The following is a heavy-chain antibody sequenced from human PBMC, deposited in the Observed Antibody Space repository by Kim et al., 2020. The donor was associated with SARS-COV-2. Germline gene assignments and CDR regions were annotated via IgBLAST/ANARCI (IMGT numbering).Heavy chain of an antibody. CDR2: ISGSGGST. Sequence: GGSLRLSCAASGFTFSSYAMSWVRQAPGKGLEWVSAISGSGGSTYYADSVKGRFTISRDNSKNTLYLQMNSLRAEDTAVYYCAKYVYSEWELLLSGGLFYYYYGMDVWGQGTTVTVSS. CDR1: GFTFSSYA. J-gene: IGHJ6*02. D-gene: IGHD1-26*01. CDR3: AKYVYSEWELLLSGGLFYYYYGMDV. V-gene: IGHV3-23*01.